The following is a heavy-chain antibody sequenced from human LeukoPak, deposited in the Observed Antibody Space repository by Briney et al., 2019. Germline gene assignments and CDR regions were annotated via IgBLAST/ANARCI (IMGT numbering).Heavy chain of an antibody. V-gene: IGHV5-51*01. CDR3: ARHRPGYSGGPYYFDY. CDR1: GYSFTTFNYW. J-gene: IGHJ4*02. CDR2: IYLGDSDT. Sequence: GESLKISCKGFGYSFTTFNYWIARVRQMPGKGLEWMGIIYLGDSDTRYSPSFQGQVTISADKSINTAYLQWSSLKASDTAMYYCARHRPGYSGGPYYFDYWGQGTLLTVSS. D-gene: IGHD2-15*01.